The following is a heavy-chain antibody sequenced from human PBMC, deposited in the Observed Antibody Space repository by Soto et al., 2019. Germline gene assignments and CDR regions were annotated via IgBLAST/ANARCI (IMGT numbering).Heavy chain of an antibody. J-gene: IGHJ4*02. CDR1: GGSISSYY. CDR2: IYYSGST. V-gene: IGHV4-59*08. Sequence: PSETLSLTCTVSGGSISSYYWSWIRQPPGKGLEWIGYIYYSGSTNYNPSLKSRVTISVDTSKNQFSLKLSSVTAADTAVYYCARNDYWGQGTLVTVSS. CDR3: ARNDY.